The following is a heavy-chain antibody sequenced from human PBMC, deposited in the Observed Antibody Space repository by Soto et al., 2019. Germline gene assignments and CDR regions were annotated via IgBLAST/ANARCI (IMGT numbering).Heavy chain of an antibody. D-gene: IGHD3-3*01. CDR3: AKSGHLDYDFWSGYYRSYVGGMDV. CDR2: ISYDGSNK. J-gene: IGHJ6*02. Sequence: QVQLVESGGGVVQPGRSLRLSCAASGFTFSSYGMHWVRQAPGKGLEWVAVISYDGSNKYYADSVKGRFTISRDNSKNTLYLQMHSLRAEDTAVYYCAKSGHLDYDFWSGYYRSYVGGMDVWGQGTTVTVSS. V-gene: IGHV3-30*18. CDR1: GFTFSSYG.